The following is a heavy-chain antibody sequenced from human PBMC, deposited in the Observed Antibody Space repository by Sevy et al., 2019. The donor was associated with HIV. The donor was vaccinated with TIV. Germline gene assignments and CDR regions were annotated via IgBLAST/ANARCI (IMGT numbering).Heavy chain of an antibody. J-gene: IGHJ4*02. D-gene: IGHD4-17*01. Sequence: GGSLRLSCAASGFTFSSYEMNWVRQAPGKGLEWVSYISNSGTTISYSDSVKGRFTIPRDNARNSLYLQMTSLRAEDTAVYYCARDLPPSATTVAHFDCWGQGTLVTVSS. CDR1: GFTFSSYE. CDR3: ARDLPPSATTVAHFDC. CDR2: ISNSGTTI. V-gene: IGHV3-48*03.